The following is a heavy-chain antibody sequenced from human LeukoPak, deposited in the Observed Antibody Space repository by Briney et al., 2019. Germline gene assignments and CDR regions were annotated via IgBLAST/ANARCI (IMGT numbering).Heavy chain of an antibody. CDR1: GYTFTSYG. V-gene: IGHV1-18*01. D-gene: IGHD4-17*01. Sequence: ASVKVSCKASGYTFTSYGISWVRQAPGQGLEWMGWISAYNGNTNYAQKLQGRVTMTTDTSTSTAYMELRSLRSDDTAVYYCARENTVIVYYYYYGMDVWGQGTTVTVSS. CDR3: ARENTVIVYYYYYGMDV. J-gene: IGHJ6*02. CDR2: ISAYNGNT.